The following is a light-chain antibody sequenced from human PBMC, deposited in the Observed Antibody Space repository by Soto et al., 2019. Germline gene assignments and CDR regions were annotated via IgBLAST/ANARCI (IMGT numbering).Light chain of an antibody. J-gene: IGKJ5*01. CDR1: QSVSSY. CDR2: DAA. V-gene: IGKV3-11*01. CDR3: QQRSYWTIT. Sequence: EIVLTQSPATLSLSPGERATLSCRASQSVSSYLAWYQQKPGQAPRLLIYDAANRATGIPARFSGRGSGTDFTHTTSSLESEDFAVYCCQQRSYWTITCGQGTLLEIK.